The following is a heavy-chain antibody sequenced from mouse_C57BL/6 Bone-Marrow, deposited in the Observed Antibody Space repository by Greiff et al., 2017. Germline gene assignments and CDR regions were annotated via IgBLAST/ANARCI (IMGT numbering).Heavy chain of an antibody. Sequence: VQLKESGPGLVKPSQSLSLTCSVTGYSITSGYYWNWIRQFPGNKLEWMGYISYDGSNNYNPSLKNRISITRDTSKNQFFLKLNSVTTEDTATYYCARDILDGYYVDWYFDVWGTGTTVTVSS. CDR2: ISYDGSN. J-gene: IGHJ1*03. CDR3: ARDILDGYYVDWYFDV. D-gene: IGHD2-3*01. CDR1: GYSITSGYY. V-gene: IGHV3-6*01.